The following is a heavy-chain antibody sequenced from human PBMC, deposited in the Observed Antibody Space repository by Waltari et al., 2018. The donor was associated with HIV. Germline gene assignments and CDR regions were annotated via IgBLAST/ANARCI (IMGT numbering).Heavy chain of an antibody. CDR3: ARGGGGNYYDSSGYYSDY. J-gene: IGHJ4*02. D-gene: IGHD3-22*01. CDR2: ISAYNGNT. Sequence: QVQLVQPGAEVKKPGASVKVSCTASGSTFPSYGLSWVRQAPDQGLEWMGWISAYNGNTNYAQKLQGRVTMTTDTSTSTAYMELRSLRSDDTAVYYCARGGGGNYYDSSGYYSDYWGQGTLVTVSS. CDR1: GSTFPSYG. V-gene: IGHV1-18*01.